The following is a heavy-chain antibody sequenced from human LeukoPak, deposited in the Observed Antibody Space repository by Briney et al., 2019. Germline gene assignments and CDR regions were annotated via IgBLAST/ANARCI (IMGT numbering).Heavy chain of an antibody. D-gene: IGHD3-22*01. CDR3: ARGVPYDSSGYYSGWFDP. J-gene: IGHJ5*02. Sequence: SETLSLTCAVYGGSFSGYSWSWIRQPPGKGLEWIGEINHSGSTNYNPSLKSRVTISVDTSKNQFSLKLSSVTAADTAVYYCARGVPYDSSGYYSGWFDPWGQGTLVTVSS. V-gene: IGHV4-34*01. CDR2: INHSGST. CDR1: GGSFSGYS.